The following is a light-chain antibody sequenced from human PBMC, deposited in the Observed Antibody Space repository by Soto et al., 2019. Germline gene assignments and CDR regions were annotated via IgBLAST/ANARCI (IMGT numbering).Light chain of an antibody. CDR1: QCVSTW. CDR3: QQYNEYPLT. V-gene: IGKV1D-16*01. Sequence: DIQLTQSPSSLAASVGDRVTITCRASQCVSTWLGWYQQKPDKAPKSLIYAASKLQNGVPSRFNGSGSGTDFTLTIESLQPEDLGTYYCQQYNEYPLTFGGGTKVEI. CDR2: AAS. J-gene: IGKJ4*01.